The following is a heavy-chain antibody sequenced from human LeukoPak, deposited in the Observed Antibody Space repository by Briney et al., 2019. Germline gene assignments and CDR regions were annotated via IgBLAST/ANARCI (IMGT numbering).Heavy chain of an antibody. CDR2: IYSGGST. V-gene: IGHV3-66*01. Sequence: GGSLRLSCAASGFTFRDYYMSWIRQAPGKGLEWVSVIYSGGSTYYADSVKGRFTISRDNSKNTLYLQMNSLRAEDTAVYYCARDSPNYGGNSGLDYWGQGTLVTVSS. CDR1: GFTFRDYY. CDR3: ARDSPNYGGNSGLDY. D-gene: IGHD4-23*01. J-gene: IGHJ4*02.